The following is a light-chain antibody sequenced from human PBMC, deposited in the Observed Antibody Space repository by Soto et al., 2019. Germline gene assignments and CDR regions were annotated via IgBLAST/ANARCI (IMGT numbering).Light chain of an antibody. CDR3: QQSYSTPVD. V-gene: IGKV1-39*01. Sequence: DIQMTQSPSSLSASVGDRVTITCRASQSISSYLNWYQHKPGKAPRLLIYAASSLQSGVPSRFSGSGSGTDFTLTISSLQHEDSAAYYCQQSYSTPVDFGQETKLEIK. CDR2: AAS. CDR1: QSISSY. J-gene: IGKJ2*01.